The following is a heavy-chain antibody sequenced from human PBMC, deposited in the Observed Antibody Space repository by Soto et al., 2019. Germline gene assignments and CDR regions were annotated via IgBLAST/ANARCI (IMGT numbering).Heavy chain of an antibody. CDR3: ARDRTLNIAVAGTDFDY. V-gene: IGHV3-21*01. CDR1: GFTFSSYS. Sequence: GSLRLSCAASGFTFSSYSMNWVRQAPGKGLEWVSSISSSSSYIYYADSVKGRFTISRDNAKNSLYLQMNSLRAEDTAVYYCARDRTLNIAVAGTDFDYWGQGTLVTVSS. J-gene: IGHJ4*02. D-gene: IGHD6-19*01. CDR2: ISSSSSYI.